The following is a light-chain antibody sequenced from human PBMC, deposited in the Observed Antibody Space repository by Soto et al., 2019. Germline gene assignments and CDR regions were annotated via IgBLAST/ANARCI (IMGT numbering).Light chain of an antibody. V-gene: IGKV3-15*01. CDR1: QSVSSN. CDR3: QQYKNWPPKIT. Sequence: EIVMTQSPATLSVSPGERATLSCRASQSVSSNLAWYQQKPGQAPRLLIYGESTRATGIPARFSGSGSGTKFTLTISSLQSEYFAVYYCQQYKNWPPKITVRQGTRLEIK. CDR2: GES. J-gene: IGKJ5*01.